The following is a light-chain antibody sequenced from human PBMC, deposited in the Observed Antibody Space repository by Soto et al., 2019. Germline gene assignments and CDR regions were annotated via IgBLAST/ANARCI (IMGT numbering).Light chain of an antibody. J-gene: IGLJ1*01. CDR2: DVS. V-gene: IGLV2-11*01. CDR1: SSDVGGYNY. CDR3: SLYSSNGSLI. Sequence: QSVLAQPRSVSGSPGQSVTISCTGTSSDVGGYNYVSWHQQHPGKAPKLMIYDVSKRPSGVPDRFSGSKSGNTASLTISGLQAEDETDYFCSLYSSNGSLIFGPGTKVTVL.